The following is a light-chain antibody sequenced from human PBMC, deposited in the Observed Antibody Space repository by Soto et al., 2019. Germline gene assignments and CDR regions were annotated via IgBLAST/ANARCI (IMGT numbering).Light chain of an antibody. CDR2: TNN. CDR1: SSNIGSNY. V-gene: IGLV1-47*01. Sequence: QSVLTQPHSASGTPGQRVTISCSGSSSNIGSNYVYWYQQLPGTAPKLLIYTNNQRPSGVPDRFSGSKSGTSASLAISGLRSEDEADYYCAAWDDSLSGAVFGGGTQLTVL. CDR3: AAWDDSLSGAV. J-gene: IGLJ7*01.